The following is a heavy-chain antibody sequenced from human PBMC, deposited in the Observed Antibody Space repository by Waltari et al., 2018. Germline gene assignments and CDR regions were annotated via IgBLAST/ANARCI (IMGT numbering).Heavy chain of an antibody. J-gene: IGHJ1*01. CDR1: GGSITSDY. V-gene: IGHV4-59*01. Sequence: QVQLMESGPGLVRPSETLSLTCNVSGGSITSDYWSWVRQPPGKGLEWVGYIYHSGTTNYNPSLRSRVSISVDTSKTQFSLKRNYVTAADTAVYYCARGHSTGWYLSHWGRGALVTVSS. CDR3: ARGHSTGWYLSH. D-gene: IGHD6-19*01. CDR2: IYHSGTT.